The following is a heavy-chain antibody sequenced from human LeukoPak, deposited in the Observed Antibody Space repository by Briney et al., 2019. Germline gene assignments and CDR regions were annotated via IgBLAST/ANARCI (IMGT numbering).Heavy chain of an antibody. CDR2: ISSSSSYI. CDR3: ARDRAGGWTDY. D-gene: IGHD6-19*01. Sequence: GGSLRLSCAASGFTFSSYSMNWVRQAPGKGLEWVSSISSSSSYIYYADPVKGRFTISRDNAKNSLYLQMNSLRAEDTAVYYCARDRAGGWTDYWGQGTLVTVSS. V-gene: IGHV3-21*01. J-gene: IGHJ4*02. CDR1: GFTFSSYS.